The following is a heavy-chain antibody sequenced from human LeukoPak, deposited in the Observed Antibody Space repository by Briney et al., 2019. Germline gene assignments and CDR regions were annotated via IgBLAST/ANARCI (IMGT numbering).Heavy chain of an antibody. CDR2: ISGGGGST. Sequence: GGSLRLSCAASGFTFSSYAMSWVRQAPGKGLEWVSAISGGGGSTYYADSVKGRFTISRDNSKNTLYLQMNSLRAEDTAVYYCAKDRVVTPDHDAFDIWGQGTMVTVSS. CDR1: GFTFSSYA. V-gene: IGHV3-23*01. D-gene: IGHD4-23*01. J-gene: IGHJ3*02. CDR3: AKDRVVTPDHDAFDI.